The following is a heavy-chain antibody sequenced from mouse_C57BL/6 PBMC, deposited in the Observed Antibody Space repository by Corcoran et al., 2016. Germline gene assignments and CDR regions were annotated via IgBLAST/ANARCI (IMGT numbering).Heavy chain of an antibody. Sequence: QVTLKESGPGILQSSQTLSLTCSFSGFSLSTSGMGVSWIRQPSGKGLEWLAHIYWDDDKRYNPSLKSRLTISKDTSRNQVFLKITSVDTADTATYYCARREGYDYDEANYYAMDYWGQGTSVTVSS. CDR1: GFSLSTSGMG. D-gene: IGHD2-4*01. CDR2: IYWDDDK. CDR3: ARREGYDYDEANYYAMDY. V-gene: IGHV8-12*01. J-gene: IGHJ4*01.